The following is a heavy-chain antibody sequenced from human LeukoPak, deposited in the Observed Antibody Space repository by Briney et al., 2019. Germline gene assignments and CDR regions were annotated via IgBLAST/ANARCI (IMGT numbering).Heavy chain of an antibody. J-gene: IGHJ4*02. D-gene: IGHD3-22*01. CDR2: IYYSGST. CDR1: GGSISSSSYY. CDR3: ARYYYDSSGYWHYFDY. V-gene: IGHV4-39*01. Sequence: SETLSLTCTVSGGSISSSSYYWGWIRQPPGKGLEWIGSIYYSGSTYYNPSLKSRVTISVDTSKNQFSLKLSSVTAADTAVYYCARYYYDSSGYWHYFDYWGQGTLVTVSS.